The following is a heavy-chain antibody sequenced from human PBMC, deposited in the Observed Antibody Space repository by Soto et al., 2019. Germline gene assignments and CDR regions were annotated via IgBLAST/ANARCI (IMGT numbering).Heavy chain of an antibody. V-gene: IGHV1-69*01. J-gene: IGHJ6*02. D-gene: IGHD1-26*01. CDR3: ARVGHITNYGMAV. Sequence: QVQLVQSGAEVTKPGSSVKVSCEASGGTFSSYPINWVRQAPGQGLEWMGGIIPFFGTSNYAQKFQGRVTITADDSTSTAYMELRRRIAEDTAVYSCARVGHITNYGMAVWGQGTTVTVSS. CDR1: GGTFSSYP. CDR2: IIPFFGTS.